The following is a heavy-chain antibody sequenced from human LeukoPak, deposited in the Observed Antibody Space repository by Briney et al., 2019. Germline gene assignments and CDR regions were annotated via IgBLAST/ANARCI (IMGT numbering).Heavy chain of an antibody. CDR1: GGTLSSYA. J-gene: IGHJ5*02. D-gene: IGHD3-10*01. CDR3: ARGVDGITMVREFDP. CDR2: IIPIFGTA. Sequence: ASVKVSCKASGGTLSSYAISWVRQAPGQGLEWMGGIIPIFGTANYAQKFQGRVTITTDESTSTAYMELSSLRSEDTAVYYCARGVDGITMVREFDPWGQGTLVTVSS. V-gene: IGHV1-69*05.